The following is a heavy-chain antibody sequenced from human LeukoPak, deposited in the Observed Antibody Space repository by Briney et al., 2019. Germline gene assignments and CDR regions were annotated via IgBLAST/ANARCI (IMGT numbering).Heavy chain of an antibody. D-gene: IGHD2-21*02. V-gene: IGHV4-4*07. CDR3: ARDDLRYCGGDCYLTLDH. CDR1: GDSICTYY. Sequence: SETLSLTXTVSGDSICTYYWSWIRQSAGKGLEWLGRVCPGASTHYNPSLKSRVTMSVDTSKNQFSLNLSSVTAADTAVYFCARDDLRYCGGDCYLTLDHWSPGTLVTVSS. J-gene: IGHJ4*02. CDR2: VCPGAST.